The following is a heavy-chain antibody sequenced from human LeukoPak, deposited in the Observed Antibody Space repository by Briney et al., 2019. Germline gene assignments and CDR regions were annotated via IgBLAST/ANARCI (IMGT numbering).Heavy chain of an antibody. CDR1: GFTFSNAW. CDR3: TTYNGNYYFSDY. J-gene: IGHJ4*02. D-gene: IGHD1-26*01. V-gene: IGHV3-15*01. CDR2: IKSKTDDGTA. Sequence: GESLRLSCAASGFTFSNAWMSWVCQAPGKGLEWVGRIKSKTDDGTADYAAPVKGRFTISRDDSKDTLYLQMNSLKTEDTAVYYCTTYNGNYYFSDYWGQGTLVTVSS.